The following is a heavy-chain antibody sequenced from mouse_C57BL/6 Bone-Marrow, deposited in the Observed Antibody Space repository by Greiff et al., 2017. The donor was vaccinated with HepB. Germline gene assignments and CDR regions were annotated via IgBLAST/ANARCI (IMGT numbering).Heavy chain of an antibody. Sequence: QVQLQQSGAELVKPGASVKISCKASGYAFSSYWMNWVKQRPGKGLEWIGQIYPGDGDTNYNGKFKGKATLTADKSSSTAYMQLSSLTSEDSAVYFCARGEELYSNPPWFAYWGQGTLVTVSA. CDR3: ARGEELYSNPPWFAY. CDR1: GYAFSSYW. J-gene: IGHJ3*01. D-gene: IGHD2-5*01. V-gene: IGHV1-80*01. CDR2: IYPGDGDT.